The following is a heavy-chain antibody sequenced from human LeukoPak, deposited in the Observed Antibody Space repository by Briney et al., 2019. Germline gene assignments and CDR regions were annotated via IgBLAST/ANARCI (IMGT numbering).Heavy chain of an antibody. J-gene: IGHJ6*03. D-gene: IGHD6-6*01. CDR3: ARDLVSVAAPDHYYYYMDV. V-gene: IGHV3-74*01. CDR1: GFTFSSYW. CDR2: IKSDGSST. Sequence: PGGSLRLSCAASGFTFSSYWMHWVRQAPGKGLVWVSHIKSDGSSTTYADSVKGRFTISRDNAKNTLYLLMNSLRAEDTAVYFCARDLVSVAAPDHYYYYMDVWGSGTTVTVSS.